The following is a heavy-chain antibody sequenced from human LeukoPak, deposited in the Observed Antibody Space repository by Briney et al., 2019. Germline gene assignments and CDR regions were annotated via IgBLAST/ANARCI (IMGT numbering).Heavy chain of an antibody. Sequence: SETLSLTCTVSGGSISSSSYYWGWIRQPPGQGLEWIGSIYYSGSTYYNPSLKSRVTISVDTSKNQFSLKLSSVTAADTAVYYCASTKAEYSSGGSFDYWGQGTLVTVSS. D-gene: IGHD6-19*01. CDR2: IYYSGST. CDR1: GGSISSSSYY. V-gene: IGHV4-39*01. CDR3: ASTKAEYSSGGSFDY. J-gene: IGHJ4*02.